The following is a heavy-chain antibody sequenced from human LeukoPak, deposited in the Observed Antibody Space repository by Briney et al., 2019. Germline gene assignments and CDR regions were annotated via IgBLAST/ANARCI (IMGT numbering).Heavy chain of an antibody. J-gene: IGHJ3*02. CDR3: ARVRRDGYNSAFDI. CDR2: INPNSGGT. Sequence: ASVKVSCKASGYTFTGHYMHWVRQAPGQGLEWMGWINPNSGGTNYAQKFQGRVTMTRDTSISTAYMELSRLRSDDTAVYYCARVRRDGYNSAFDIWGQGTMVTVSS. V-gene: IGHV1-2*02. CDR1: GYTFTGHY. D-gene: IGHD5-12*01.